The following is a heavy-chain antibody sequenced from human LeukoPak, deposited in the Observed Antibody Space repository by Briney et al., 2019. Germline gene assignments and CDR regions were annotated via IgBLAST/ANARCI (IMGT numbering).Heavy chain of an antibody. V-gene: IGHV4-34*01. CDR2: INHSGST. CDR3: ARRPYDYVWGSYRSHYFDY. Sequence: SETLSLTCAVYGGSFSGYYWSWIRQPPGKGLEWIGEINHSGSTNYNPSLKSGVTISVDTSKNQFSLKLSSVTAADTAVYYCARRPYDYVWGSYRSHYFDYWGQGTLVTVSS. J-gene: IGHJ4*02. CDR1: GGSFSGYY. D-gene: IGHD3-16*02.